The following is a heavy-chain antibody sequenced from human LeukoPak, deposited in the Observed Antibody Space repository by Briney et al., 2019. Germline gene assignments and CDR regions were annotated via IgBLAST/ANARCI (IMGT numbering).Heavy chain of an antibody. J-gene: IGHJ4*02. CDR1: GFTFSNYA. CDR3: ARDVHGGAFDY. D-gene: IGHD4-23*01. CDR2: INQDGSAK. V-gene: IGHV3-7*01. Sequence: GGSLRLSCAASGFTFSNYAMSWVRQAPGKGLEWVANINQDGSAKYYVDSVKGRFTFSRDNAMNSLFLQMNSLRAEDTAVYYCARDVHGGAFDYWGQGTLVTVSS.